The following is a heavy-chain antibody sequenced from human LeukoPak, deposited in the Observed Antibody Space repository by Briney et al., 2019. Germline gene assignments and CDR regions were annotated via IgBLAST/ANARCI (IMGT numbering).Heavy chain of an antibody. D-gene: IGHD3-22*01. CDR1: GYSFTSYW. CDR2: IYPGDSDT. CDR3: ARANYDSSGLGGDFDC. J-gene: IGHJ4*02. Sequence: PGESLKISCRGSGYSFTSYWIGWVRQMPGKGLEWMGIIYPGDSDTRCSPSFQGQVTISADKSISTAYLQWSSLKASDTAMYYCARANYDSSGLGGDFDCWGQGTLVTVSS. V-gene: IGHV5-51*01.